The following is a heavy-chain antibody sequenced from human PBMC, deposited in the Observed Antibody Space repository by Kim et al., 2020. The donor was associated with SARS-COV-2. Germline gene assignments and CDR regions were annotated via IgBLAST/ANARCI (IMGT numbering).Heavy chain of an antibody. J-gene: IGHJ1*01. CDR2: IIPIFGTA. V-gene: IGHV1-69*13. Sequence: SVKVSCKASGGTFSSYAISWVRQAPGQGLEWMGGIIPIFGTANYAQKFQGRVTITADESTSTAYMELSSLRSEDTAVYYCARDKIYGDYGLYFQHWGQGTLVTVSS. D-gene: IGHD4-17*01. CDR3: ARDKIYGDYGLYFQH. CDR1: GGTFSSYA.